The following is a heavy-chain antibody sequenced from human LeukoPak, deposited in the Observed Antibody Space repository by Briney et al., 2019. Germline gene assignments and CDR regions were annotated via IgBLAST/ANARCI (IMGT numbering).Heavy chain of an antibody. CDR2: INHSGST. V-gene: IGHV4-34*01. J-gene: IGHJ4*02. D-gene: IGHD3-10*01. Sequence: PSETLSLTCAVYGGSFSDYYWTWIRQPPGKGLEWIGEINHSGSTNYNPSLKSRVTISVDTSKKQFFLRLSSVTAADTAVYYCARTGGTYYGSGSYLGYWGQGTLVTVSS. CDR1: GGSFSDYY. CDR3: ARTGGTYYGSGSYLGY.